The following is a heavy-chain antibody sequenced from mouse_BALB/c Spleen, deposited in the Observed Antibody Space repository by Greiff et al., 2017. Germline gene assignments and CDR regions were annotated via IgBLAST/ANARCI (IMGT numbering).Heavy chain of an antibody. CDR3: ARQLGLSFAY. CDR2: FNPSNGRT. D-gene: IGHD3-1*01. CDR1: GYTFTSYW. Sequence: QVQLQQPGAELVKPGASVKLSCKASGYTFTSYWMHWVKQRPGQGLEWIGEFNPSNGRTNYNEKFKSKATLTVDKSSSTAYMQLSSLTSEDSAVYYCARQLGLSFAYWGQGTLVTVSA. J-gene: IGHJ3*01. V-gene: IGHV1S81*02.